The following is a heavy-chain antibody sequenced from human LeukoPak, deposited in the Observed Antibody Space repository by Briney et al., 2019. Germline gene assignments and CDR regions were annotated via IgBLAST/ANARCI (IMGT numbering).Heavy chain of an antibody. CDR1: GGSISSYY. V-gene: IGHV4-59*01. CDR3: ARGGPYYYGSGPFGFDP. Sequence: SETLSLTCTVSGGSISSYYWSWIRQPPGKGLEWIGYIYYSGSTNYNPSLKSRVTISVDTSKNQFSLKLSSVTAADTAVYYCARGGPYYYGSGPFGFDPWGQGTLVTVSS. J-gene: IGHJ5*02. D-gene: IGHD3-10*01. CDR2: IYYSGST.